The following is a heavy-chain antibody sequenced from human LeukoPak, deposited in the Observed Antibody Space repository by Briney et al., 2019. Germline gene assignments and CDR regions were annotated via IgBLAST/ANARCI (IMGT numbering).Heavy chain of an antibody. CDR3: AKGSEIATNLFDP. J-gene: IGHJ5*02. CDR2: ISRSSSVI. V-gene: IGHV3-21*01. Sequence: GGSLRLSCAASGVTFRSYSMNWGREAPGTGLGWVSSISRSSSVIYYAESVRGGVTISRENAKSSRCLRMSSVRAEDTAVYYCAKGSEIATNLFDPWGQGTLVTVSS. D-gene: IGHD2-8*01. CDR1: GVTFRSYS.